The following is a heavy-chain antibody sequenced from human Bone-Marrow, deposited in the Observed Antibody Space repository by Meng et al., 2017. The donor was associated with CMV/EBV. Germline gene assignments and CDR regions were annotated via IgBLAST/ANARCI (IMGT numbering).Heavy chain of an antibody. D-gene: IGHD3-3*01. Sequence: SETLSLTCAVYGGSFSGYYWSWIRQPPGKGLEWIGEINHSGSTNYNPSLKSRVTISVDTSKNQFSLKLSSVTAADTAVYYCARGVTIFGVVIELEDTFDPWGQGTLVTVS. CDR2: INHSGST. V-gene: IGHV4-34*01. CDR3: ARGVTIFGVVIELEDTFDP. CDR1: GGSFSGYY. J-gene: IGHJ5*02.